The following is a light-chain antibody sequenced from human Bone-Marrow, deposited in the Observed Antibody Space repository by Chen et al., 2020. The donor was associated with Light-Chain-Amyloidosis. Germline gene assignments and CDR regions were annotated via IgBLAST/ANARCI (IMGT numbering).Light chain of an antibody. CDR1: DLPTKY. Sequence: YELTQPPSVSVSPGQTARITCSGDDLPTKYAYWYQQKPGQAPVLVIQRDTERPSGISDRFSGSSSGTTATLTISGVQAEDEADYHCQSADSSGTYDVIFGGGTKLTVL. J-gene: IGLJ2*01. V-gene: IGLV3-25*03. CDR3: QSADSSGTYDVI. CDR2: RDT.